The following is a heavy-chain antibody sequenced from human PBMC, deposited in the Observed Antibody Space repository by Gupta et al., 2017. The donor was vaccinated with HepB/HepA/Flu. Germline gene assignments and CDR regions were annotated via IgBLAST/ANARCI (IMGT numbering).Heavy chain of an antibody. CDR3: ARVGAVAGPTYYYGMDV. CDR1: GYNFTSYD. Sequence: QVQLVQSGAEVKKPGASVKVSCKASGYNFTSYDINWVRQATGQGLEWMGWMNPNSGNTGYAQKFQGRVTMTRNTSISTAYMELSSLRSEDTAVYYCARVGAVAGPTYYYGMDVWGQGTTVTVSS. V-gene: IGHV1-8*01. J-gene: IGHJ6*02. CDR2: MNPNSGNT. D-gene: IGHD6-19*01.